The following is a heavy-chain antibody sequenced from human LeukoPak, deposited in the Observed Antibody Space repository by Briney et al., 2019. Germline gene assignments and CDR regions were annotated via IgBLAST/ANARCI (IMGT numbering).Heavy chain of an antibody. CDR2: INPSGDST. CDR1: GYTFTINH. Sequence: GASVKISCKASGYTFTINHIHWVRQAPGQGLEWMGVINPSGDSTNYAQNFQGRVTMTRDTSTSTVYMELRSLRSEDTAIYYCAKLATSDTGETYWGQGTLVTVSS. J-gene: IGHJ4*02. V-gene: IGHV1-46*01. CDR3: AKLATSDTGETY. D-gene: IGHD3-16*01.